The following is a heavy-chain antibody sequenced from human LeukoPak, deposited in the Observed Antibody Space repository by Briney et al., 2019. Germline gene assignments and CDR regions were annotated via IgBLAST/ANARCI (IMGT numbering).Heavy chain of an antibody. CDR2: ISTSSSYI. J-gene: IGHJ4*02. CDR1: GFTFSSYR. D-gene: IGHD3-16*01. CDR3: ARGDQAGPGY. V-gene: IGHV3-21*01. Sequence: GGSLRLSCAASGFTFSSYRMNWVRQAPGRGLEWVSSISTSSSYIYYADSVKGRFTISRDNAKNSLYLQMNSLRAEDTALYYCARGDQAGPGYWGQGTLVTVSS.